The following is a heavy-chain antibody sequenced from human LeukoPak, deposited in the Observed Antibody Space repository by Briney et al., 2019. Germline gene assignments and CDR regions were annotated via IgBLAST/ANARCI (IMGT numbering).Heavy chain of an antibody. V-gene: IGHV3-23*01. CDR1: GFTLSTYV. Sequence: PGGSLRLSCAASGFTLSTYVMTWVRQAPGKGLEWVSGIRGSRGITHYAESVKGRFTISRDNSKNTLYLQMDSLRAEDTAVYYCAKSPNGAPLYYYYMDVWGKGTTVTVSS. D-gene: IGHD2-8*01. CDR3: AKSPNGAPLYYYYMDV. J-gene: IGHJ6*03. CDR2: IRGSRGIT.